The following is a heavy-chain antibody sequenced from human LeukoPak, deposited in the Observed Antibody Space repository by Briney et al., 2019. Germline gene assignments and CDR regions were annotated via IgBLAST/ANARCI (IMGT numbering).Heavy chain of an antibody. D-gene: IGHD4-17*01. CDR3: IVFGDSNH. Sequence: GGSLRLSCVGSGFTVSDNYMNWVRQTPGKGLEWVSVIYTTEQTYYADSVKGRFTISRDTSKNTLYLQINSLRVEDTAVYYCIVFGDSNHWGQGTLVTVSS. CDR2: IYTTEQT. J-gene: IGHJ5*02. CDR1: GFTVSDNY. V-gene: IGHV3-53*01.